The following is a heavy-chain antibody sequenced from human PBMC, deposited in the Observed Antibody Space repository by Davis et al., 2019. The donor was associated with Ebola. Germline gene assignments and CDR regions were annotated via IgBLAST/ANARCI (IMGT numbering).Heavy chain of an antibody. CDR1: GGSISSSNW. V-gene: IGHV4-4*02. J-gene: IGHJ4*02. CDR3: ARLDYDILTGYFY. D-gene: IGHD3-9*01. CDR2: IYHSGST. Sequence: SETLSLTCAVSGGSISSSNWWSWVRQPPGKGLEWIGEIYHSGSTNYNPSLKSRVTISVDTSKNQFSLKLSSVTAADTAVYYCARLDYDILTGYFYWGQGTLVTVSS.